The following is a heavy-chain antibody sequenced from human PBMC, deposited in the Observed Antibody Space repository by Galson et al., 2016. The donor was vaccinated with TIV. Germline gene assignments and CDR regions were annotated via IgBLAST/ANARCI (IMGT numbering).Heavy chain of an antibody. V-gene: IGHV3-21*06. CDR3: ATERGRTVVAAGPYFDS. J-gene: IGHJ4*02. CDR2: ISATGTYK. D-gene: IGHD2-21*01. Sequence: SLRLSCATSGFTFSRADINWVRQAPGKGLEWVSYISATGTYKYYADSVMGRFTISRDNAQNSLYPQLDSLRAEDTGVYYCATERGRTVVAAGPYFDSWGQGTLVTVSS. CDR1: GFTFSRAD.